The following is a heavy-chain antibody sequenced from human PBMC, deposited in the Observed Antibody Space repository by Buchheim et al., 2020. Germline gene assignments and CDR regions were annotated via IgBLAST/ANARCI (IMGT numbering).Heavy chain of an antibody. V-gene: IGHV4-39*07. D-gene: IGHD2-15*01. CDR1: GGSISSSSYY. CDR3: ARDRYCSGGSCPDNWFDP. J-gene: IGHJ5*02. CDR2: IYYSGST. Sequence: QLQLQESGPGLVKPSETLPLTCTVSGGSISSSSYYWGWIRQPPGKGLEWIGSIYYSGSTYYNPSLKSRVTISVDTSKNQFSLKLSSVTAAETAVYYCARDRYCSGGSCPDNWFDPWGQGTL.